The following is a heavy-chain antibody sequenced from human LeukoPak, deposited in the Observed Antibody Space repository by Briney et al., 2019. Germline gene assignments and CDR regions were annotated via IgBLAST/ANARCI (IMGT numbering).Heavy chain of an antibody. CDR2: IYYSGST. D-gene: IGHD4-17*01. Sequence: SETLSLTCTVSGGSINSYYWSWVRQPPGEGLEWIGYIYYSGSTSYNPSLKSRLTISVDTSKNQFSLRLSSVTAADTAVYYCARLGDYGSSDYWGQGTLVTVSS. CDR3: ARLGDYGSSDY. V-gene: IGHV4-59*01. J-gene: IGHJ4*02. CDR1: GGSINSYY.